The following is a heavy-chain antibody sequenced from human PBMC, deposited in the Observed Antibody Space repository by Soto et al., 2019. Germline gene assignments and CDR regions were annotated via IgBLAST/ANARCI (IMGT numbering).Heavy chain of an antibody. CDR3: AKMDGNYPYWFFDV. J-gene: IGHJ2*01. Sequence: EVHLLESGGGLVQPGGSLILSCAASGFTFSNYGMSWVRQAPGKGREWVSTIRGRGSNTYFADSVKGRFTISRDNSRNTRWLQVDSLRADDTAVYYCAKMDGNYPYWFFDVWGRGTLVAVSS. CDR1: GFTFSNYG. D-gene: IGHD1-7*01. V-gene: IGHV3-23*01. CDR2: IRGRGSNT.